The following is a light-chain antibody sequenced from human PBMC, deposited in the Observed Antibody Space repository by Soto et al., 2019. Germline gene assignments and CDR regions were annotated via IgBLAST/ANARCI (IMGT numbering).Light chain of an antibody. CDR2: RDD. CDR3: AAWDDSLNAFFV. J-gene: IGLJ1*01. CDR1: SSNIETNY. V-gene: IGLV1-47*01. Sequence: QSVLTQPPSASGTPGQRVTISCSGSSSNIETNYVYWYQHPPGAAPRLLMFRDDHRPAGVPVRFSASKSGTSASLAINGLRSEDEADYYCAAWDDSLNAFFVFGTGTKLTVL.